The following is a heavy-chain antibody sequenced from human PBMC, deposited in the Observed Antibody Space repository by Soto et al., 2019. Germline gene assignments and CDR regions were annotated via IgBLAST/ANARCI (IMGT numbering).Heavy chain of an antibody. CDR1: GYSFTSYW. CDR2: IYPGDSDT. V-gene: IGHV5-51*01. D-gene: IGHD2-2*01. CDR3: ASLLDIVVLQAANGFNY. Sequence: PGESLKISCKGSGYSFTSYWIGWVRQMPGKGLEWMGIIYPGDSDTRYSPPFQGQVTISADKSISTAYLQWSSLKASDTAMYYCASLLDIVVLQAANGFNYWGQETLVTVSS. J-gene: IGHJ4*02.